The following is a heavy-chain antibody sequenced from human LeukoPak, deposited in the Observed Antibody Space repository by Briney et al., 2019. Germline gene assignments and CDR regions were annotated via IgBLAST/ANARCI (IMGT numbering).Heavy chain of an antibody. V-gene: IGHV3-7*01. J-gene: IGHJ4*02. Sequence: PGGSLRLSCAASGFTFSNYWMSWVRQAPGKGLEWVANIKEDGSQRYYVDSVKGRFTISRDNAKSSLYLHMTSLRVEATAVYYSARDRRGLYGDKGTLVSVPS. CDR2: IKEDGSQR. CDR1: GFTFSNYW. D-gene: IGHD5-12*01. CDR3: ARDRRGLY.